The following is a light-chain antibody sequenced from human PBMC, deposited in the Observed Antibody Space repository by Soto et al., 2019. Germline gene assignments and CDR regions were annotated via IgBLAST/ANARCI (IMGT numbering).Light chain of an antibody. J-gene: IGKJ4*01. V-gene: IGKV3-11*01. CDR2: DAS. Sequence: DIVLTQSPDTLSLSPGERATLSCRASQSVDNSVAWYQHKPGQAPRLLIYDASKRATGIPARFSGSGSGTDFTLTISSLEPEDFAVYSCQQRRIRPPTFGGGTNLEI. CDR1: QSVDNS. CDR3: QQRRIRPPT.